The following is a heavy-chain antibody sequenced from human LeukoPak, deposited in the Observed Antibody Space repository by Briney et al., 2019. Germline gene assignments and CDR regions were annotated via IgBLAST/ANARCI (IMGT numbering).Heavy chain of an antibody. D-gene: IGHD1-7*01. J-gene: IGHJ5*02. CDR3: ARGPKAGWNYVWFDP. Sequence: GGSLRLSCAASGFTFSSYSMNWVRQAPGKGLEWVSYISSSSSTIYYADSVKGRFTISRDNAKNSLYLQMNSLRAEDTAVYYCARGPKAGWNYVWFDPWGQGTLVTVSS. CDR2: ISSSSSTI. CDR1: GFTFSSYS. V-gene: IGHV3-48*01.